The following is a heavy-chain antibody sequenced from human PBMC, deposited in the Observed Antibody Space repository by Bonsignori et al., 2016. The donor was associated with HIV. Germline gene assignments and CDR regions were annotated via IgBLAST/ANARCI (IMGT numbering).Heavy chain of an antibody. CDR1: GFSFSDYY. CDR2: SRNKINGYSK. Sequence: EVELVESGGGLVQPGGSLTLSCEASGFSFSDYYLGWVRQAPGEGLEWVGRSRNKINGYSKEYAASVRGRFTISRDASGKFLYLQMSSVKIEDTAVYYCVRGVGTYGLAVHYDYWGQGTLVTVAS. CDR3: VRGVGTYGLAVHYDY. J-gene: IGHJ4*02. D-gene: IGHD1-26*01. V-gene: IGHV3-72*01.